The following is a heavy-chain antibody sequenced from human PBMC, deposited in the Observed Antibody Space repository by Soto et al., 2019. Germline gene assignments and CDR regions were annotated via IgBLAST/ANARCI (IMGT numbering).Heavy chain of an antibody. CDR3: ARSMLRGVVFDY. D-gene: IGHD3-10*01. V-gene: IGHV3-64*01. J-gene: IGHJ4*02. CDR1: GFTFSSYA. Sequence: EVQLVESGGALVQPGGSLRLSCAASGFTFSSYAMYWVRQAPGKGLEYVSGLSSNGGSTDYANSVKGRFTISRDNSKNPLSLQMGSLRPEDMAVYYCARSMLRGVVFDYWGQGTLVTVSS. CDR2: LSSNGGST.